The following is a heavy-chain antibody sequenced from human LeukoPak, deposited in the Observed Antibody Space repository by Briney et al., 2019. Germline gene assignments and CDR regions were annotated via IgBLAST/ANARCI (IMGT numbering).Heavy chain of an antibody. Sequence: GGSLRLSCAASGFTVSSNYMSWVRQAPGKGLEWVSVIYSGGSTYYADSVKGRFTISRDNYKNTLYLQMNSLRAEDTAVYYCARDPIAAAGTGLDYWGQGTLVTVSS. V-gene: IGHV3-53*01. CDR3: ARDPIAAAGTGLDY. J-gene: IGHJ4*02. CDR2: IYSGGST. D-gene: IGHD6-13*01. CDR1: GFTVSSNY.